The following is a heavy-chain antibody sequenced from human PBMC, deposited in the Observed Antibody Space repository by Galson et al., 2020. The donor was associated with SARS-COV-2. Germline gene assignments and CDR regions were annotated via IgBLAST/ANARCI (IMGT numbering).Heavy chain of an antibody. CDR1: GGSISSSNW. J-gene: IGHJ4*02. CDR2: IYHSGST. CDR3: ATDLSIATAGTFDY. D-gene: IGHD6-13*01. V-gene: IGHV4-4*02. Sequence: ASETLSLTCAVSGGSISSSNWWSWVRQPPGKGLEWIGEIYHSGSTNYNPSLKSRVTISVDKSKNQFSLKLSSVTAADTDVYYCATDLSIATAGTFDYWGQGTLVTVSS.